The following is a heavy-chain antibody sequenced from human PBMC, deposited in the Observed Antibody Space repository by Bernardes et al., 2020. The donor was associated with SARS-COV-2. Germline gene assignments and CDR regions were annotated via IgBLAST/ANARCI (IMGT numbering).Heavy chain of an antibody. Sequence: GSLRLSCAVSGFTFSSYAMSWVRQAPGKGLEWVSVILDSGGVTYYADSVKGRFTISRDNSKNMLYLQMNSLRAEDTAVYYCAKELRFGELLCPFDYWGQGTLVTVSS. V-gene: IGHV3-23*01. CDR3: AKELRFGELLCPFDY. CDR1: GFTFSSYA. CDR2: ILDSGGVT. D-gene: IGHD3-10*01. J-gene: IGHJ4*02.